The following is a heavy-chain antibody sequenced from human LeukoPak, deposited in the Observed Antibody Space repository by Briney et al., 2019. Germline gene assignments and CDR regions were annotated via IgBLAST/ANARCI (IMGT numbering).Heavy chain of an antibody. CDR2: INHSGST. CDR1: GGSLSGYC. J-gene: IGHJ6*03. V-gene: IGHV4-34*01. D-gene: IGHD3-22*01. CDR3: ASGTYYYDSSGYYPYYYYYYMDV. Sequence: SETLSLTCAVYGGSLSGYCWSWIRQPPGKGLEWIGEINHSGSTNYNPSLKSRVTISVDTSKNQFSLKLSSVTAADTAVYYCASGTYYYDSSGYYPYYYYYYMDVWGKGTTFTVSS.